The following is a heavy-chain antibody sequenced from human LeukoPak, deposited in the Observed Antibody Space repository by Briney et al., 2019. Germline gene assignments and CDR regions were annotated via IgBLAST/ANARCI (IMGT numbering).Heavy chain of an antibody. CDR2: IYTSGST. CDR3: AKSREDGDIDY. D-gene: IGHD4-17*01. Sequence: SETLSLTCTVSGGSISSYYWSWIRQPAGKGLEWIGRIYTSGSTNYNPPLKSRVTISVDTSKNQFSLKLSSVIAADTAVYYCAKSREDGDIDYWGQGTLVTVSS. CDR1: GGSISSYY. J-gene: IGHJ4*02. V-gene: IGHV4-4*07.